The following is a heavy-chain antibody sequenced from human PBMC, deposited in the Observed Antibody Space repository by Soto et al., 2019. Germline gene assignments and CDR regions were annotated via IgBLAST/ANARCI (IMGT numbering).Heavy chain of an antibody. CDR1: GFTFSVYT. V-gene: IGHV3-21*01. J-gene: IGHJ4*02. CDR3: ARGIAARTPPDN. D-gene: IGHD6-6*01. Sequence: PGGSLRLSCAASGFTFSVYTMNWVRQAPGKGLEWVSSISSSSSYIYYADSLKGRFTISRDNAKNSVYLQINSLRAEDTAVYYCARGIAARTPPDNWGQGTLVTVSS. CDR2: ISSSSSYI.